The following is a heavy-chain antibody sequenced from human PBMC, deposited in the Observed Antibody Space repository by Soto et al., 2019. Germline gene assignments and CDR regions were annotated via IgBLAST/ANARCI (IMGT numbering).Heavy chain of an antibody. Sequence: QVQLVQSGAEVKKPGSSVKVSCKASGGTFSSYAISWVRQAPGQGLEWMGGIIPIFGTANYAEKFQGRVTITADESTSPASMELSSLRSEDTAVYYCARPLYSYWSGGSCAPPGYYDGMDVWGQGTTVTVS. CDR3: ARPLYSYWSGGSCAPPGYYDGMDV. J-gene: IGHJ6*02. CDR1: GGTFSSYA. CDR2: IIPIFGTA. V-gene: IGHV1-69*12. D-gene: IGHD2-15*01.